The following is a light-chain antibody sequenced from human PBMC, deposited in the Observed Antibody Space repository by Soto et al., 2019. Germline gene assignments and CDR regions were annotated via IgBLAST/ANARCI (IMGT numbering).Light chain of an antibody. V-gene: IGKV3-20*01. CDR3: QNYGSSPPYT. CDR1: QSVSSSY. J-gene: IGKJ5*01. Sequence: EIVLTQSPGTLSLSPGERATLSCRASQSVSSSYLAWYQQKPGQAPRLLIYGASSRATGIPDRFSGSGSGTDFTLTISRLEPEDFAVYYCQNYGSSPPYTFGQGTRLEIK. CDR2: GAS.